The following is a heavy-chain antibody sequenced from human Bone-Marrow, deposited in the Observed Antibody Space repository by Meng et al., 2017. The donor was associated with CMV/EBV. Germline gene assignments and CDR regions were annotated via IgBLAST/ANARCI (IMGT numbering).Heavy chain of an antibody. Sequence: GESLKISCAASGFTFSSYSMNWVRQAPGKGLEWVSSISSSSSYIYYADSVKGRFTISRDNAKNSLYLQMNSLRAEDTAVYYCARVGGSSSWRPYYYYYGMDVWDQGTTVTVSS. CDR3: ARVGGSSSWRPYYYYYGMDV. V-gene: IGHV3-21*01. J-gene: IGHJ6*02. CDR1: GFTFSSYS. D-gene: IGHD6-13*01. CDR2: ISSSSSYI.